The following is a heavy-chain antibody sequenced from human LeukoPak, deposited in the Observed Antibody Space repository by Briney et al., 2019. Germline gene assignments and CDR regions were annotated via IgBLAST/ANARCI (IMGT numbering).Heavy chain of an antibody. V-gene: IGHV3-30*02. Sequence: GGSLRLSCAASGFTFSSYGMHWVRQAPGKGLEWVAFIRYDGSNKYYADSVKGRFTISRDNSKNTLYLQMNNLRAEDTAVYYCAKSEEAYGDLTLFDYWGQGTLVTVSS. CDR1: GFTFSSYG. CDR3: AKSEEAYGDLTLFDY. D-gene: IGHD4-17*01. CDR2: IRYDGSNK. J-gene: IGHJ4*02.